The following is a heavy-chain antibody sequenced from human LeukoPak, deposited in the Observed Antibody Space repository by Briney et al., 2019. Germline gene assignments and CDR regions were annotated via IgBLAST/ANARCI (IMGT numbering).Heavy chain of an antibody. Sequence: PGGSLRLSCAASGFTFSGYEMNWVRQAPGKGLEWVSYISSSGSTIYYADSVKGRFTISRDNAKNSLYLQMNSLRAEDTAVYYCAKDRHAPGRYCSSTSCFPFDSWGQGTLVTVSS. D-gene: IGHD2-2*01. CDR1: GFTFSGYE. J-gene: IGHJ5*01. CDR3: AKDRHAPGRYCSSTSCFPFDS. V-gene: IGHV3-48*03. CDR2: ISSSGSTI.